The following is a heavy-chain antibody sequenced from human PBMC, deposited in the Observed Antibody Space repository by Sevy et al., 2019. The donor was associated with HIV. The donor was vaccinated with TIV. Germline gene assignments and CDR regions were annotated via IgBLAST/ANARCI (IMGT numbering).Heavy chain of an antibody. CDR2: ISSSSSYI. D-gene: IGHD3-16*02. Sequence: GGSLRLSCAASGFTFSSYRMNWVRQAPGKGLEWVSSISSSSSYIYYADSVKGRFTISRDNAKNSLYLQMNSLRAEDTAVYYCAREPDYVWGSYRSIDYWGQGTLVTVSS. V-gene: IGHV3-21*01. CDR3: AREPDYVWGSYRSIDY. J-gene: IGHJ4*02. CDR1: GFTFSSYR.